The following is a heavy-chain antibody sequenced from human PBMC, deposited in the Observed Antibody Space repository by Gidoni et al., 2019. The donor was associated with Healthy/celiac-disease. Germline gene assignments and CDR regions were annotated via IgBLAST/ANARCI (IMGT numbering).Heavy chain of an antibody. Sequence: QVQLVQSGAEVKKPGASVKVSCKASGYTFTSYGISWGRQAPGQGLEWMGWISAYNGNTNYAQKLQGRVTMTTDTSTSTAYMELRSLRSDDTAVYYCARADPYGSGSPLYYYYYGMDVWGQGTTVTVSS. J-gene: IGHJ6*02. CDR1: GYTFTSYG. CDR3: ARADPYGSGSPLYYYYYGMDV. V-gene: IGHV1-18*04. CDR2: ISAYNGNT. D-gene: IGHD3-10*01.